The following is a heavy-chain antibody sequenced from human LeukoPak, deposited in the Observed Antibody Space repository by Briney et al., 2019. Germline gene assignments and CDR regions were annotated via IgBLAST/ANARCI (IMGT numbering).Heavy chain of an antibody. CDR2: SSGSGGST. J-gene: IGHJ4*02. Sequence: GGSLRLSCAASGFTFSSYAMSWVRQAPGKGLEWVSASSGSGGSTYYADSVKGRFTISRDNSKNTLYLQMNSLRAEDTAVYYCAKAWGTGEYYDSITPADYWGQGTLVTVSS. CDR3: AKAWGTGEYYDSITPADY. CDR1: GFTFSSYA. D-gene: IGHD3-22*01. V-gene: IGHV3-23*01.